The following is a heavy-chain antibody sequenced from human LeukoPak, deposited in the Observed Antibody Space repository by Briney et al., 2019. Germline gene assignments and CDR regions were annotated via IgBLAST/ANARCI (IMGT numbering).Heavy chain of an antibody. Sequence: PGGSLRLSCAVSGFLVSSNYMSWVRQAPGKGLEWVSVIYSGGNTDYADSVKGRFTISSDNSKNTLYLHMTGPKVEDTAVYYCARGIGYAPRRHYFDHWGQGVQVIASS. CDR2: IYSGGNT. J-gene: IGHJ4*02. CDR1: GFLVSSNY. D-gene: IGHD2-2*01. V-gene: IGHV3-53*01. CDR3: ARGIGYAPRRHYFDH.